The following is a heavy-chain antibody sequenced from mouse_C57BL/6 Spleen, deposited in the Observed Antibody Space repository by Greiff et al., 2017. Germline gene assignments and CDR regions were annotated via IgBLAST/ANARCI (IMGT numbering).Heavy chain of an antibody. V-gene: IGHV5-16*01. D-gene: IGHD2-4*01. CDR1: GFTFSDYY. Sequence: EVKLMESEGGLVQPGSSMKLSCTASGFTFSDYYMAWVRQVPEKGLEWVANINYDGSSTYYLDSLKSRFIISRDNAKNILYLQMSSLKSEDTATYYCAREGDYDGGWFAYWGQGTLVTVSA. CDR3: AREGDYDGGWFAY. J-gene: IGHJ3*01. CDR2: INYDGSST.